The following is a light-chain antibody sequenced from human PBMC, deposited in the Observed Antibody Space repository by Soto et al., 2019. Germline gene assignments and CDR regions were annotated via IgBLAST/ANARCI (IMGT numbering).Light chain of an antibody. CDR2: GAS. V-gene: IGKV3-20*01. CDR1: QSVNNNY. CDR3: RQYGSSPPT. Sequence: EIVLTQSPGTLSLSPGERAVLSCRASQSVNNNYLAWYQRKPGRAPRLLIYGASSRATGIRDRFIGSGSGTDFTLTITRLEPEDFAVYFCRQYGSSPPTFGQGTKVEFK. J-gene: IGKJ1*01.